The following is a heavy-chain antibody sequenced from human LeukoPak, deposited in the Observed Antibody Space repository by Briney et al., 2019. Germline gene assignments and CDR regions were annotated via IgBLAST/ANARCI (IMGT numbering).Heavy chain of an antibody. Sequence: GGSLRLSCAASGFTFDDYGMSWVRQAPGKGLEWVSGINWNGGSTGYADSVKGRFTISRDNAKNSLYLQMNSLRAEDTALYYCARRMYYYDSGGYSYYFDYWGQGTLVTVSS. CDR3: ARRMYYYDSGGYSYYFDY. CDR1: GFTFDDYG. J-gene: IGHJ4*02. CDR2: INWNGGST. V-gene: IGHV3-20*04. D-gene: IGHD3-22*01.